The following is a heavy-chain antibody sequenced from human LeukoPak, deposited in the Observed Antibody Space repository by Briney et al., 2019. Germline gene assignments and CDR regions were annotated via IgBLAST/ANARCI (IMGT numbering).Heavy chain of an antibody. CDR3: ARSPLWFGELFYGFDP. CDR2: INPNSGGT. CDR1: GYPFTGYY. V-gene: IGHV1-2*02. Sequence: GAPVKVSCKASGYPFTGYYMHWVRQAPGQGLEWMGWINPNSGGTNYAQKFQGRVTMTRDTSISTAYMELSRLRSDDTAVYYCARSPLWFGELFYGFDPWGKGTTVTVSS. D-gene: IGHD3-10*01. J-gene: IGHJ6*04.